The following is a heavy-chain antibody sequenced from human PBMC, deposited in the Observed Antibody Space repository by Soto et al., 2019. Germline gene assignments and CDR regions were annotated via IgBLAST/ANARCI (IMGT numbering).Heavy chain of an antibody. Sequence: EVQVLESGGGLVQLGGSLRLSCAASGFPFSMYAMTWVRQAPGKGLEWVSGISGSGGSTYYADSVKGRFTISRDNSKNTLYLQMNSLRAEDTAVYYCAKVGSGWSDYYYYGMDVWGQGTTVTVSS. CDR1: GFPFSMYA. D-gene: IGHD6-19*01. CDR2: ISGSGGST. J-gene: IGHJ6*02. V-gene: IGHV3-23*01. CDR3: AKVGSGWSDYYYYGMDV.